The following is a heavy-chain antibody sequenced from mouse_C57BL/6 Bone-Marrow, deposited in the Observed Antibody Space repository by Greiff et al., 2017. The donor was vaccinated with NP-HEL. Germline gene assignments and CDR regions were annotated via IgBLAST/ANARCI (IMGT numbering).Heavy chain of an antibody. CDR3: ARDYGSSWDWCFDV. J-gene: IGHJ1*03. CDR1: GYTFTSYG. CDR2: IYPRSGNT. Sequence: VKLMESGAELARPGASVKLSCKASGYTFTSYGISWVKQRTGQGLEWIGEIYPRSGNTYYNEKFKGKATLTADKSSSTAYMEIRSLTSEDSAVYFWARDYGSSWDWCFDVWGTGTTVTVSS. V-gene: IGHV1-81*01. D-gene: IGHD1-1*01.